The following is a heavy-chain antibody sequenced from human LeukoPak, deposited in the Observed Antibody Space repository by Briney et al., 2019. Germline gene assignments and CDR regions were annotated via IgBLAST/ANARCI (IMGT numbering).Heavy chain of an antibody. CDR1: GGSFSGYY. Sequence: KTSETLSLTCAVHGGSFSGYYWSWIRQPPGKGLEWIGEINHSGSTNYNPSLKSRVTISVDTSKNQFSLKLSSVTAADTAVYYCARGRSGIRYFDWLLRYFDYWGQGTLVTVSS. CDR2: INHSGST. V-gene: IGHV4-34*01. D-gene: IGHD3-9*01. J-gene: IGHJ4*02. CDR3: ARGRSGIRYFDWLLRYFDY.